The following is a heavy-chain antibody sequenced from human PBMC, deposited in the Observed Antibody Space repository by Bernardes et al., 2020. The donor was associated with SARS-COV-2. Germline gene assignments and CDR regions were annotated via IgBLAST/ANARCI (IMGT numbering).Heavy chain of an antibody. Sequence: GGSLRLSCEASGFSFSSQSMNWVRQAPGKGLELVSSISSSSSFTYYADSVRGRFTVSRDNAKKSLYLQMNSLRAEDTAVYYCAKDRSDIVVVVAVGRYGIDVWGPGTTVVVSS. CDR3: AKDRSDIVVVVAVGRYGIDV. J-gene: IGHJ6*02. CDR1: GFSFSSQS. CDR2: ISSSSSFT. V-gene: IGHV3-21*01. D-gene: IGHD2-15*01.